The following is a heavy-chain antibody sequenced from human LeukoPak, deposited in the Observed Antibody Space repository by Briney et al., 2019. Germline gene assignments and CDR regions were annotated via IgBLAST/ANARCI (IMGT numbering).Heavy chain of an antibody. V-gene: IGHV3-7*01. Sequence: PGGSLRLSCAASGFTFSSYWMSWVRQAPGKGLEWVANIKHDGSEQIYVDSVKGRFTISRDNAKDSVYLQMNSLRAEDTAVYYCTRGLGEHGGVSDRWGQGTLVIVS. CDR2: IKHDGSEQ. J-gene: IGHJ5*02. D-gene: IGHD3-16*01. CDR1: GFTFSSYW. CDR3: TRGLGEHGGVSDR.